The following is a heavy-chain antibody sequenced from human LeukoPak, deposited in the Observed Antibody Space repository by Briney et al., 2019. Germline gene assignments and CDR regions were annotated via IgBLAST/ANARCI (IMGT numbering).Heavy chain of an antibody. CDR1: GFTFSSYW. CDR2: IKQDGSEK. D-gene: IGHD5-24*01. V-gene: IGHV3-7*05. CDR3: ASSSPTIKNAFDI. Sequence: GGSLRLSCAASGFTFSSYWMSWVRQAPGKGLEWVANIKQDGSEKYYVDSVKGRFTISRGNAKNSLYLQMNSLRAEDTAVYYCASSSPTIKNAFDIWGQGTMVTVSS. J-gene: IGHJ3*02.